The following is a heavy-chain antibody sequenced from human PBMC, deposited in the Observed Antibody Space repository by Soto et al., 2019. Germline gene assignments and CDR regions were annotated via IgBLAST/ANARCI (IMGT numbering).Heavy chain of an antibody. CDR1: GGTFSSQT. J-gene: IGHJ3*02. D-gene: IGHD1-1*01. CDR2: VIPIIGEG. CDR3: ASPAVNDLDADSSAFDI. V-gene: IGHV1-69*02. Sequence: QVQLVQSGAEVKEPGSSVKVSCKVSGGTFSSQTINWVRQVPGQGLEWMGSVIPIIGEGKYAQSFLGRVTIPADRSTRTAYMELSSLRSEDTAVYYCASPAVNDLDADSSAFDIWGQGTMVTVSS.